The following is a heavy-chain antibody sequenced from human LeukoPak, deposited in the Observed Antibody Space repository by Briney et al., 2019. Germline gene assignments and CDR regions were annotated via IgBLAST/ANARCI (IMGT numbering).Heavy chain of an antibody. CDR1: GFTFSSYA. J-gene: IGHJ5*02. Sequence: GGSLRLSCAASGFTFSSYAMSWVRQAPGKGLEWVSAVSGSGGSTYYADSVKGRFTISRDNSKNTLYLQMNSLRAEDTAVYYCAKVITIFGVVKGYNWFDPWGQGTLVTVSS. CDR3: AKVITIFGVVKGYNWFDP. D-gene: IGHD3-3*01. V-gene: IGHV3-23*01. CDR2: VSGSGGST.